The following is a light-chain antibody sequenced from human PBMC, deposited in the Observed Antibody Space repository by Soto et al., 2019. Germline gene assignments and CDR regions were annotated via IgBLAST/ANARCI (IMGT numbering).Light chain of an antibody. Sequence: QSVLTQPHSVSGSPGQSVTISCTGSSSDVGTYNYVSWYQHHPGKAPKLMISDVNRRPSGVPDRFSGSKSGNTASLTISGLQAEDEADYHCCSYAGAYTWVFGGGTKLTVL. CDR1: SSDVGTYNY. CDR2: DVN. CDR3: CSYAGAYTWV. J-gene: IGLJ3*02. V-gene: IGLV2-11*01.